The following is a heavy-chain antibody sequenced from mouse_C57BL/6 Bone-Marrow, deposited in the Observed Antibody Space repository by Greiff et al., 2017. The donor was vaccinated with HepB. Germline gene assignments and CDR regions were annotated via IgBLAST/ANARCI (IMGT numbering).Heavy chain of an antibody. CDR2: SRNKANDYTT. CDR3: ARDALMELRAMDY. J-gene: IGHJ4*01. Sequence: EVKLMESGGGLVQSGRSLRLSCATSGFTFSDFYMEWVRQAPGKGLEWIAASRNKANDYTTEYSASVKGRFIVSRDTSQSILYLQMNALRAEDTAIYYCARDALMELRAMDYWGQGTSVTVSS. CDR1: GFTFSDFY. V-gene: IGHV7-1*01. D-gene: IGHD1-1*01.